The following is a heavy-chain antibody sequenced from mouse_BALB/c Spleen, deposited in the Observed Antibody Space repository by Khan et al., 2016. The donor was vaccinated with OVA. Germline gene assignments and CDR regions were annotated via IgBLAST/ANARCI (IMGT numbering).Heavy chain of an antibody. CDR1: GFTFSTYG. D-gene: IGHD1-1*01. CDR3: ARLAYYYDSEGFAY. V-gene: IGHV5-6*01. Sequence: VQLKESGGDLVKPEGSLKLSCAASGFTFSTYGMSWVRQTPDKRLEWVATISSGGSYTYYPDSVKGRFTISRDNAKNTLYLQMSSLKSEDTAMFYGARLAYYYDSEGFAYWGQGTLVTVSA. CDR2: ISSGGSYT. J-gene: IGHJ3*01.